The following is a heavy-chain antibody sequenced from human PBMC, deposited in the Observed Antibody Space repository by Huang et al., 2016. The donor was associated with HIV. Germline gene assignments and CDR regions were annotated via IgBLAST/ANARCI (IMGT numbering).Heavy chain of an antibody. CDR1: GYSFSTYW. D-gene: IGHD1-7*01. CDR3: ARQGTLASLDF. V-gene: IGHV5-51*01. J-gene: IGHJ4*02. Sequence: EVQLVQSGAEVKKPGESLKFSCKGSGYSFSTYWVGWVGQMPGKGLEWMGIIYPGDSDTRYSPSFQGQVTISADKSINTAYLQWSSLKASDTAIYYCARQGTLASLDFWGQGTLVTVSS. CDR2: IYPGDSDT.